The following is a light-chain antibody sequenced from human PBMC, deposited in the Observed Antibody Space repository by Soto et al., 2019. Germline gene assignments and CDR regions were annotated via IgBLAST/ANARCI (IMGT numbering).Light chain of an antibody. V-gene: IGKV1-5*01. Sequence: DIQMTQSPSTLSASVGDRVTITCRASQSISSWLAWYQQKPGKAPKLLIYDASSLKSGVPSRFSGSGSGTEFTLTISSLQPDDFATYYCQQYNSLFGQGTKVEIK. CDR1: QSISSW. CDR2: DAS. CDR3: QQYNSL. J-gene: IGKJ1*01.